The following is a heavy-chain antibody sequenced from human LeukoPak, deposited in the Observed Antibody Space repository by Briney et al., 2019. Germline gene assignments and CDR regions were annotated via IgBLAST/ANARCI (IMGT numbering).Heavy chain of an antibody. CDR1: GGSFSGYY. J-gene: IGHJ5*02. CDR3: ARPLGYCSSSSCPQPWFDP. CDR2: INHRGST. V-gene: IGHV4-34*01. D-gene: IGHD2-2*01. Sequence: SETLSLTCTVYGGSFSGYYWSWIRQPPGKGLEWIGEINHRGSTNYNPSLKSRVTISVDTSKNQFSLKLSSVIAADTAVYYCARPLGYCSSSSCPQPWFDPWGQGTLVTVSS.